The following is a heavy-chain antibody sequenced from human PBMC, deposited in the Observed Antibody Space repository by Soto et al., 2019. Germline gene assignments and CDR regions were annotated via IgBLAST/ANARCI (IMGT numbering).Heavy chain of an antibody. J-gene: IGHJ4*02. Sequence: GGSLRLSCAASGFTVSSNYMSWVRQAPGKGLEWVSVIYSGGSTYYADSVKGRFTISRHNSKNTLYLQRNSLRAEDTAVYYCARVQLERRGICYFDYWGQGTLVTVSS. CDR3: ARVQLERRGICYFDY. CDR1: GFTVSSNY. CDR2: IYSGGST. D-gene: IGHD1-1*01. V-gene: IGHV3-53*04.